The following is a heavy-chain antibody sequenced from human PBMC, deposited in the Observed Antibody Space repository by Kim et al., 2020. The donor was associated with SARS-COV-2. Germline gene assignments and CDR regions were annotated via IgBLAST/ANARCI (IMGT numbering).Heavy chain of an antibody. D-gene: IGHD5-18*01. CDR1: GFTFSNYC. Sequence: GGSLRLSCAASGFTFSNYCLRWVRQPPGKGLEWVGVIKLNGGGEYNAYPATGEGRFSITSNNNENHVQMQMNSTDDAAIYYDSRRRGPSAMDMWGQGT. V-gene: IGHV3-30*03. CDR2: IKLNGGGE. CDR3: SRRRGPSAMDM. J-gene: IGHJ1*01.